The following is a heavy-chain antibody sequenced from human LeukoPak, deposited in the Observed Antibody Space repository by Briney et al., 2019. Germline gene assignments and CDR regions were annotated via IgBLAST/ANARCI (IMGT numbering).Heavy chain of an antibody. CDR2: IIPIFGTA. D-gene: IGHD2-2*01. CDR3: AREDCSSTSCYNGYYYYGMDV. CDR1: GYTFTGYY. J-gene: IGHJ6*02. Sequence: SVKVSCKASGYTFTGYYMHWVRQAPGQGLEWMGGIIPIFGTANYAQKFQGRVTITADESTSTAYMELSSLRSEDTAVYYCAREDCSSTSCYNGYYYYGMDVWGQGTTVTVSS. V-gene: IGHV1-69*13.